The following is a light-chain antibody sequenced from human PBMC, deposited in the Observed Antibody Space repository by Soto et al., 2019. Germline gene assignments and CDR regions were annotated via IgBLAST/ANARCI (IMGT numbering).Light chain of an antibody. CDR3: QQYGSSPKT. CDR1: QSLLHSDGKTY. CDR2: GAS. J-gene: IGKJ1*01. V-gene: IGKV2-29*01. Sequence: DIVMTQTTLSLSVTPGQPSSISCKSIQSLLHSDGKTYLYWYRQTPGQPPRLLIYGASSRATGIPDRFSGSGSGTDFTLTISRLAREDFAFYYCQQYGSSPKTFGQGTKVDIK.